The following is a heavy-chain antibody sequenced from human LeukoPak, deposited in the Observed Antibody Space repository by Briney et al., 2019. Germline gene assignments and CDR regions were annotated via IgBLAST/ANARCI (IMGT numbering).Heavy chain of an antibody. J-gene: IGHJ4*02. Sequence: ASVKVSCKASGGTFSSYAISWVRQAPGQGLEWMGGIIPIFGTANYAQKFQGRVTITADESTSTAYMELSSLRSEDTAVYYCARAYGTNMVRGVFDYWGQGTLVTVSS. CDR3: ARAYGTNMVRGVFDY. CDR1: GGTFSSYA. D-gene: IGHD3-10*01. V-gene: IGHV1-69*01. CDR2: IIPIFGTA.